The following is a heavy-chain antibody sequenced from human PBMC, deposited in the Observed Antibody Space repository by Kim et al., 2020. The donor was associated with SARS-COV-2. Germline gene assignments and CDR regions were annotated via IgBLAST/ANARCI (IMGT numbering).Heavy chain of an antibody. D-gene: IGHD3-10*01. V-gene: IGHV3-23*01. CDR3: AKALLWFGVGHYYYYGMDV. Sequence: GRFTISRDNSKNTLHLQTNSLRAEDTAVYYCAKALLWFGVGHYYYYGMDVWGQGTTVTVSS. J-gene: IGHJ6*02.